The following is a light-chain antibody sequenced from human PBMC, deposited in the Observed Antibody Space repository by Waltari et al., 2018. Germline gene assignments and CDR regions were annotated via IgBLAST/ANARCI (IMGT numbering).Light chain of an antibody. V-gene: IGLV10-54*04. Sequence: QAGLTQPPSVSRALGQTATLTCAGNRNNVGNQGVAWLQQHQGHPPKLLSYRSDNRPSGISERCSASRSGNTASLTITGLQADDEADYYCSAWDSDLVAVVFGGGTKLTVL. CDR1: RNNVGNQG. CDR3: SAWDSDLVAVV. J-gene: IGLJ3*02. CDR2: RSD.